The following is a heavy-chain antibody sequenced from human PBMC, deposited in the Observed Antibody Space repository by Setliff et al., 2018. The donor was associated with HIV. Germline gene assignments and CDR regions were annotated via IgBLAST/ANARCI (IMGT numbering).Heavy chain of an antibody. J-gene: IGHJ3*02. CDR3: ARDYLHVFDI. CDR1: GYTFTNFY. CDR2: INPASGGT. Sequence: ASVKVSCKASGYTFTNFYMHWVRQAPGQGLEWMGWINPASGGTNYAQNFQGRVTVTRDTSINTAYVELNSLKPDDTAVYYCARDYLHVFDIWGQGTMVTVSS. V-gene: IGHV1-2*02.